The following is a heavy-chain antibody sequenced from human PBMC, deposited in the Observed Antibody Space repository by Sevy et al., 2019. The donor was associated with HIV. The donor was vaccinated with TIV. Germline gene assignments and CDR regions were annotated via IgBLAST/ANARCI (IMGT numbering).Heavy chain of an antibody. J-gene: IGHJ4*02. Sequence: ASVKVSCKATGYTFNIYGISGVRQAPGQGLEWMGWISPYTGNTNYAQKLQGRVTMTTDTSTTTAYMDLRSQRSDETAVYYCARDRQEGYFDYWGQGTLVTVSS. CDR1: GYTFNIYG. CDR2: ISPYTGNT. CDR3: ARDRQEGYFDY. V-gene: IGHV1-18*01.